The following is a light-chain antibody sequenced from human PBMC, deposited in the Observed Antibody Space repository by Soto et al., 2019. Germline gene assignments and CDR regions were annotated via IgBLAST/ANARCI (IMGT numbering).Light chain of an antibody. J-gene: IGKJ1*01. V-gene: IGKV4-1*01. CDR3: QQYYSNPQA. CDR2: WAS. Sequence: DIVMTQSPDSLAVSLGERATINCESSQSVVYISTNKKYLAWYXQKXGKPPKXXXYWASTRESGVPERFSGSGSETDFTLTISSVQAEDVAVYYCQQYYSNPQAFGQGTKVDIK. CDR1: QSVVYISTNKKY.